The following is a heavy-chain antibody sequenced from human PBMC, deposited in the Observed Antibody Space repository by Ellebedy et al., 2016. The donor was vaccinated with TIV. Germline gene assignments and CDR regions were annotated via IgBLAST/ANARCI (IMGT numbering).Heavy chain of an antibody. J-gene: IGHJ6*02. D-gene: IGHD2-2*01. V-gene: IGHV1-69*13. CDR2: IIPIFGTA. CDR3: ARERVVPAAIGYYYYGMDV. CDR1: GGTFSSYA. Sequence: ASVKVSCKASGGTFSSYAISWVRQAPGQGLEWMGGIIPIFGTANYAQKFQGRVTITADESTSTAYMELSSLRSEDTAVYYCARERVVPAAIGYYYYGMDVWGQGTTVTVSS.